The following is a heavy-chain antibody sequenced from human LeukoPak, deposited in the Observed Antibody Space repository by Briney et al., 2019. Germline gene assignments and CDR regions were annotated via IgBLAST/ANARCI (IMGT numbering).Heavy chain of an antibody. CDR1: GGSISSYY. Sequence: SETLSLTCTVSGGSISSYYWSWIRQPPGKGLEWIGYIYYSGSTNYNPSLKSRVTISVDTSKNQFSLTLSSVTAADTAVYYCARDSLAGLDYWGQGTLVTVSS. V-gene: IGHV4-59*01. D-gene: IGHD6-19*01. CDR2: IYYSGST. CDR3: ARDSLAGLDY. J-gene: IGHJ4*02.